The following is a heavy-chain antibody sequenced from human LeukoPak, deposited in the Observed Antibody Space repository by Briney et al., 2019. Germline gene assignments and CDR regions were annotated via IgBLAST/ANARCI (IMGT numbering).Heavy chain of an antibody. CDR3: ARDAQAIVVVPAATPGDYGMDV. D-gene: IGHD2-2*01. Sequence: PGGSLRLSCAASGFTFSSYGMHWVRQAPGKGLEWVAVIWYDGSNKYYADSVKGRFTISRDNSKNTLYLQMNSLRAEDTAVYYCARDAQAIVVVPAATPGDYGMDVWGQGTTVTVSS. J-gene: IGHJ6*02. CDR1: GFTFSSYG. CDR2: IWYDGSNK. V-gene: IGHV3-33*01.